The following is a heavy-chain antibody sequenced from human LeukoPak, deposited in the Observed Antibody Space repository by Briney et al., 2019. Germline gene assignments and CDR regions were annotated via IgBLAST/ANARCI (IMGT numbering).Heavy chain of an antibody. J-gene: IGHJ4*02. CDR3: ARWGQLAFDY. V-gene: IGHV3-53*05. D-gene: IGHD6-6*01. CDR2: IYSGVST. Sequence: PGGSLRLSCAASGFTVSSKYMSWVRQAPGKGLEWVSVIYSGVSTYYADSVKGRFTISRDNSKNTLYLQMGSLRAEDMAVYYCARWGQLAFDYWGQGTLVTVSS. CDR1: GFTVSSKY.